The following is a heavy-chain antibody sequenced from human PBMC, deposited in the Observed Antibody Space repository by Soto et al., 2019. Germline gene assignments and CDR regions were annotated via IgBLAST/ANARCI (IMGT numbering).Heavy chain of an antibody. V-gene: IGHV4-30-4*01. CDR3: ARFRGCSSTSCYFYYYYGMDV. Sequence: SETLSLTCTVSGGSISSGDYYWSWIRQPPGKGLEWIGYIYYSGSTYYNPSLKSRVTISVDTSKNQFSLKLSSVTAADTAVYYCARFRGCSSTSCYFYYYYGMDVWGQGTTVTVSS. CDR1: GGSISSGDYY. CDR2: IYYSGST. J-gene: IGHJ6*02. D-gene: IGHD2-2*01.